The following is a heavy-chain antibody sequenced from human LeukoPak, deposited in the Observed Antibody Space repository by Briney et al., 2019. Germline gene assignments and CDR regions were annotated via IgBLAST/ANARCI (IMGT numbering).Heavy chain of an antibody. J-gene: IGHJ4*02. CDR2: ISSSGSTK. CDR3: ARDRYSSGWLGY. D-gene: IGHD6-19*01. CDR1: GFTFSSYE. V-gene: IGHV3-48*03. Sequence: GGSLRLSCAASGFTFSSYEMNWVRQAPGKGLEWVSYISSSGSTKYYADSVKGRFTISRDNAKNSLYLQMNSLRAEDTAVYYCARDRYSSGWLGYWGQGTLVTVSS.